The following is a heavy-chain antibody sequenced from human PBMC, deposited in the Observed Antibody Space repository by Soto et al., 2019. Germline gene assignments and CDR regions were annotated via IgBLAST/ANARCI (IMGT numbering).Heavy chain of an antibody. CDR3: ARDVGPNNWRGSGYYYYYGMDV. Sequence: GGSLRLSCAASGFTFSSYSMNWVRQAPGKGLEWVSSISSSSSYIYYADSVKGRFTISRDNAKNSLYLQMNSLRAEDTAVYYCARDVGPNNWRGSGYYYYYGMDVWGQGTTVTVSS. D-gene: IGHD1-20*01. V-gene: IGHV3-21*01. J-gene: IGHJ6*02. CDR1: GFTFSSYS. CDR2: ISSSSSYI.